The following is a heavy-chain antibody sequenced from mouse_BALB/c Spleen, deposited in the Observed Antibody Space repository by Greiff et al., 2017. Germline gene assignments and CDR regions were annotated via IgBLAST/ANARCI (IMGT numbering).Heavy chain of an antibody. V-gene: IGHV14-3*02. CDR2: IDPANGNT. Sequence: DVQLQESGAELVKPGASVKLSCTASGFNIKDTYMHWVKQRPEQGLEWIGRIDPANGNTKYDPKFQGKATITADTSSNTAYLQLSSLTSEDTAVYYCARSAYYYYGSSYDAMDYWGQGTSVTVSS. CDR3: ARSAYYYYGSSYDAMDY. D-gene: IGHD1-1*01. J-gene: IGHJ4*01. CDR1: GFNIKDTY.